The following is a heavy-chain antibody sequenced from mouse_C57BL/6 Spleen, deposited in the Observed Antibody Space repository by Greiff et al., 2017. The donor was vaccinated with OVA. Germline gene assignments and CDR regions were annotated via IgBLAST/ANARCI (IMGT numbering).Heavy chain of an antibody. D-gene: IGHD1-2*01. CDR1: GFTFSSYA. Sequence: DVKLVESGGGLVKPGGSLKLSCAASGFTFSSYAMSWVRQTPEKRLGWVATISDGGSYTYYPDNVKGRFTISRDNAKNNLYLQMSHLKSEDTAMYYCARGYDFDYWGQGTTLTVSS. V-gene: IGHV5-4*03. CDR2: ISDGGSYT. CDR3: ARGYDFDY. J-gene: IGHJ2*01.